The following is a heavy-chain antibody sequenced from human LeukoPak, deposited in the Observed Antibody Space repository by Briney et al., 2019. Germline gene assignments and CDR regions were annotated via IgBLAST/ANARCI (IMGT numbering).Heavy chain of an antibody. CDR2: IYYSGST. D-gene: IGHD3-22*01. J-gene: IGHJ4*02. CDR3: ARTKADSSGYYFLDY. Sequence: SETLSLTCAVYGGSFSGYYWSWIRQPPGKGLEWIGSIYYSGSTYYNPSLKSRVTISVDTSKNQFSLKLSSVTAADTAVYYCARTKADSSGYYFLDYWGQGTLVTVSS. V-gene: IGHV4-34*01. CDR1: GGSFSGYY.